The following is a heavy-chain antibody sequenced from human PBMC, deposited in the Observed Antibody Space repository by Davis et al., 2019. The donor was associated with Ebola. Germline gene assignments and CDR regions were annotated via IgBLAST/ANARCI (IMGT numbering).Heavy chain of an antibody. CDR3: ARDSDDYCFDY. J-gene: IGHJ4*02. CDR2: IKQDGSEK. V-gene: IGHV3-7*01. Sequence: GGSLRLSCAASGFTFSSYWMSWVRQAPGKGLEWVANIKQDGSEKYYVDSVKGRFTISRDNPKNTLYLQMNSLRPEDTAVYYCARDSDDYCFDYWGQGTLVTVSS. CDR1: GFTFSSYW. D-gene: IGHD2-21*02.